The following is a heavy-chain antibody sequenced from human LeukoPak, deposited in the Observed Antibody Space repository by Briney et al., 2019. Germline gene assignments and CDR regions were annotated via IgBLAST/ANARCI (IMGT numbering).Heavy chain of an antibody. CDR2: IIPILDIA. V-gene: IGHV1-69*10. J-gene: IGHJ4*02. Sequence: ASVKVSCKASGGTFSSYAISCVRQAPGQGLEWMGGIIPILDIANYAQKFQGRVTITADKSTSTAYMELSSLRSEDTAVYSCAKERWRDGSSSFDNWGQGTLVTVSS. CDR3: AKERWRDGSSSFDN. D-gene: IGHD6-6*01. CDR1: GGTFSSYA.